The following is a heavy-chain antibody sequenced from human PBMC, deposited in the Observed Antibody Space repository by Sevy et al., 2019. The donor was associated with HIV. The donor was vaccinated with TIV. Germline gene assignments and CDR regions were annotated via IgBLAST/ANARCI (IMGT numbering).Heavy chain of an antibody. CDR3: ARGHTMVRGVTITTDWFDP. V-gene: IGHV4-30-4*01. Sequence: SETLSLTCTVSGGSISSGDYYWSWIRQPPGKGLEWIGYIYYSGSTYYNPSLKSRVTISVDTSKNQFSLKLSSVTAADTAVYYCARGHTMVRGVTITTDWFDPWGQGTLVTVSS. CDR2: IYYSGST. D-gene: IGHD3-10*01. J-gene: IGHJ5*02. CDR1: GGSISSGDYY.